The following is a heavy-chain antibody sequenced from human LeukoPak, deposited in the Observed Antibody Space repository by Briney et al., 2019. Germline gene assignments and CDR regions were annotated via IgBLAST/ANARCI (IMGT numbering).Heavy chain of an antibody. Sequence: SVKVSCKASGGTFSSYAISWVRQAPGQGLEWMGGIIPIFGTANYAQKFQGRVTITADKSTNTAHMELSSLRSEDTAVYYCTREGVYSPDGSGYHRDAFDIWGQGTVVTVSS. V-gene: IGHV1-69*06. CDR1: GGTFSSYA. D-gene: IGHD3-22*01. CDR2: IIPIFGTA. CDR3: TREGVYSPDGSGYHRDAFDI. J-gene: IGHJ3*02.